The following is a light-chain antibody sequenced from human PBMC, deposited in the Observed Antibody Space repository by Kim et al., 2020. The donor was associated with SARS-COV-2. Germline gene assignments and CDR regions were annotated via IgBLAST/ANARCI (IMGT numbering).Light chain of an antibody. V-gene: IGKV1-9*01. J-gene: IGKJ2*01. Sequence: SASVGDRVTITCRASQGIRGYLAWYQQEPGKAPKLLIHTASTLQSGVPSRFSGSGSGTDFTLTISSLQPEDFATYYCQQVNTYPHTFGQGTKLEIK. CDR3: QQVNTYPHT. CDR2: TAS. CDR1: QGIRGY.